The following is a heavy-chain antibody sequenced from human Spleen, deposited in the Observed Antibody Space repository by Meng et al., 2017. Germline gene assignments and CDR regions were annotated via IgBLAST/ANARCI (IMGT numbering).Heavy chain of an antibody. CDR1: DYTSASYG. V-gene: IGHV1-18*01. Sequence: QAQLLQSGAEVKKPGASVRVPCKASDYTSASYGISWFRQAPGQGLEWMGWFVSNADTYPAQKFQGRVTMTRDTHTSTDFMELRSLRFDDTAVYYCARGTPGRSYSDYWGQGTLVTVSS. CDR2: FVSNADT. J-gene: IGHJ4*02. D-gene: IGHD3-10*01. CDR3: ARGTPGRSYSDY.